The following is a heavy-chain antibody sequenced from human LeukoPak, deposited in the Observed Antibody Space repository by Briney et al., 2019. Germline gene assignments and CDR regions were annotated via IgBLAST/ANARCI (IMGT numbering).Heavy chain of an antibody. Sequence: AASVKVSCKASGGTFSSYAISWVRQAPGQGLEWMGGIIPIFGTANYAQKFQGRVTMTEDTSTDTAYMELSSLRSEDTAVYYCATRIWDSSGYYYFDYWGQGTLVTVSS. CDR3: ATRIWDSSGYYYFDY. CDR1: GGTFSSYA. D-gene: IGHD3-22*01. J-gene: IGHJ4*02. V-gene: IGHV1-69*06. CDR2: IIPIFGTA.